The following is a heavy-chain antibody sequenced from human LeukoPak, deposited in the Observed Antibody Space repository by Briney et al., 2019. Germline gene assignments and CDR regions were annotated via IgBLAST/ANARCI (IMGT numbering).Heavy chain of an antibody. CDR1: GGSISSYY. J-gene: IGHJ4*02. CDR3: ARQGSYGLQLYFDY. Sequence: PSETLSLTCTVSGGSISSYYWSWIRQSPGKGLEWIGYIYYSGSTSYNPSLKSRVTISVDTSKNQFSLKLSSVTAADTAVYYCARQGSYGLQLYFDYWGQGTLVTVSS. CDR2: IYYSGST. V-gene: IGHV4-59*08. D-gene: IGHD5-18*01.